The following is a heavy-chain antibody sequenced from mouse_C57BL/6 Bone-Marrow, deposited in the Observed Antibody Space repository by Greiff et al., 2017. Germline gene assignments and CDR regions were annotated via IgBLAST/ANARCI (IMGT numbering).Heavy chain of an antibody. D-gene: IGHD1-1*01. CDR3: TTSLITTVDY. CDR1: GFNIKDDY. Sequence: VQLKESGAELVRPGASVKFSCTASGFNIKDDYMHWVKQRPEQGLEWIGWIDPENGDTEYASKFQGKATITADTASNTAYLQLSSLTSEDTAVYYCTTSLITTVDYWGQGTTLTVSS. CDR2: IDPENGDT. V-gene: IGHV14-4*01. J-gene: IGHJ2*01.